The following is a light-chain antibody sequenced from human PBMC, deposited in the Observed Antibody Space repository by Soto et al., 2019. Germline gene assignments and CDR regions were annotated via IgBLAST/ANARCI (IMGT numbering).Light chain of an antibody. CDR2: DVT. CDR3: SSYTTRNTEA. Sequence: QSALTQPASVSGSPGQSITISYIGTSSDVGAFNYVSWYQHHPGKAPKLIIYDVTDRPSGVSNRFSASKSGNTASLTISGLQAEDEADYYCSSYTTRNTEAFGTGTKVTVL. J-gene: IGLJ1*01. V-gene: IGLV2-14*03. CDR1: SSDVGAFNY.